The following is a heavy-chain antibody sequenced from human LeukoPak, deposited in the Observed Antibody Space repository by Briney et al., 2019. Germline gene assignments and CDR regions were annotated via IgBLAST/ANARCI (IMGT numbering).Heavy chain of an antibody. V-gene: IGHV4-4*07. D-gene: IGHD2-21*02. Sequence: SETLSLTCTVSGGSISSYYWSWIRQPAGKGLEWIGRIYTSGSTNYNPSLKSRVTMSADTSKNQFSLKLSSVTAADTAVYYCARGGCGGDCYEYHYWGQGTLVTVSS. CDR2: IYTSGST. J-gene: IGHJ4*02. CDR3: ARGGCGGDCYEYHY. CDR1: GGSISSYY.